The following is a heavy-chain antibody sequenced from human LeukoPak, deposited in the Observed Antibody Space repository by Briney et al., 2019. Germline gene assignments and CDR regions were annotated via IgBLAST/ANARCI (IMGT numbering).Heavy chain of an antibody. CDR3: AREIVSSTCFDY. D-gene: IGHD2-2*01. V-gene: IGHV3-21*01. CDR1: GFAFGRYS. J-gene: IGHJ4*02. Sequence: GGSLRLSCAASGFAFGRYSMNWVRQAPGKGLEWVSSISSSSGYIYYADSVKGRFTISRDNAKNSLYLQMNSLRAEDTAVYYCAREIVSSTCFDYWGQGALVTVSS. CDR2: ISSSSGYI.